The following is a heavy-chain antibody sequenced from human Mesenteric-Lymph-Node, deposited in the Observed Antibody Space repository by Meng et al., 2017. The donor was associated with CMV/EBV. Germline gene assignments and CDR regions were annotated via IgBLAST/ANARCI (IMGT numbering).Heavy chain of an antibody. CDR1: GYTFTGNY. J-gene: IGHJ5*01. CDR3: ARGYRPNTEYNWFDS. D-gene: IGHD5-18*01. V-gene: IGHV1-2*02. Sequence: ASVKVSCKASGYTFTGNYIYWLRQAPGQGLECLGWINPNSGATKYAQKFQGRVTMTRDTSISTVYMELSRLTSGDTAMYYCARGYRPNTEYNWFDSWGQGTLVTVSS. CDR2: INPNSGAT.